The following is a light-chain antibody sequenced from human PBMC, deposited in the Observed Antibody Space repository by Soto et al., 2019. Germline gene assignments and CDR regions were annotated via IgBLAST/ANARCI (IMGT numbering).Light chain of an antibody. CDR3: AAWDDSLNGVV. CDR2: SNN. Sequence: QPVLTQPPSASGTPEQRVTISCSGSSSNIGSNTVNWYQQLPGTAPKLLIYSNNQRPSGVPDRFSGSKSGTSASLAISGLQSEDEADYYCAAWDDSLNGVVFGGGTKLTVL. V-gene: IGLV1-44*01. CDR1: SSNIGSNT. J-gene: IGLJ2*01.